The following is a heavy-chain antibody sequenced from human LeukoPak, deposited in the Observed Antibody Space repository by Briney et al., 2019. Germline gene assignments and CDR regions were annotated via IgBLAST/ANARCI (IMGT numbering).Heavy chain of an antibody. CDR2: TYVAGST. CDR3: AGYIQTIPH. D-gene: IGHD3-16*02. V-gene: IGHV3-66*01. Sequence: GGSLRLSCAASGFTVSSNYMTWVRQAPGKGLEWVSVTYVAGSTYYADSVMGRFSTSRDNSRNTLFLQMSSLRAEDTAVYYCAGYIQTIPHWGQGTLVTVSS. J-gene: IGHJ4*02. CDR1: GFTVSSNY.